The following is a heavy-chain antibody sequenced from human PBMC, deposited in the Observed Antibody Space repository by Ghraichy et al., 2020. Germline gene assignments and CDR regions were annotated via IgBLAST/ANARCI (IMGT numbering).Heavy chain of an antibody. Sequence: SETLSLTCTVSGAPISYKYWNWVRQPPGKGLEWIGYIHYSGSTNYKSSLKSRVTISVDTSKNQFSLRLTSVTAADTAVYYCARSSGSSVYYYYGMELWGQGTTVTVSS. CDR2: IHYSGST. D-gene: IGHD1-26*01. J-gene: IGHJ6*02. CDR3: ARSSGSSVYYYYGMEL. CDR1: GAPISYKY. V-gene: IGHV4-59*01.